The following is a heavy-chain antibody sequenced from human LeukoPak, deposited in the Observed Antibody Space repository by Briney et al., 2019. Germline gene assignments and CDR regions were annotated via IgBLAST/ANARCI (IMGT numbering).Heavy chain of an antibody. Sequence: PGGSLRLSCVASGFSFSDSYMTWVRQAPGQGLEWVSCISTTGSTISYAEPVKGRFTISRDNAKKSLDLQLSSLRVEDTAMYYCARQAGYMSGYWNYLDYWGQGILVTVSS. CDR3: ARQAGYMSGYWNYLDY. D-gene: IGHD5-18*01. J-gene: IGHJ4*02. V-gene: IGHV3-11*01. CDR2: ISTTGSTI. CDR1: GFSFSDSY.